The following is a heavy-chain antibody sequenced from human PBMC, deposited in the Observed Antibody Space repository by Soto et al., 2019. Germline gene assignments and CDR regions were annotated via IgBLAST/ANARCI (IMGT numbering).Heavy chain of an antibody. D-gene: IGHD3-22*01. J-gene: IGHJ4*02. CDR2: ISYDGSNK. CDR1: GFTFSSYG. Sequence: GALRLSCAASGFTFSSYGMHWVRQAPGKGLEWVAVISYDGSNKYYADSVKGRFTISRDNSKNTLYLQMNSLRAEDTAVYYCAKSYYYDSSGYYYLIDYWGQGTLVTVS. V-gene: IGHV3-30*18. CDR3: AKSYYYDSSGYYYLIDY.